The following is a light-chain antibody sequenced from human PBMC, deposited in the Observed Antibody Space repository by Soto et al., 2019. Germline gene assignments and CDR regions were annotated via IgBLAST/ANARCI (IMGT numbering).Light chain of an antibody. CDR2: DAS. CDR1: QSVSSY. J-gene: IGKJ2*01. V-gene: IGKV3-11*01. CDR3: QQRSNWPPT. Sequence: EIVLTQSPATLSLSPGERATLSCMASQSVSSYLAWYQQKPGQAPRLLIYDASNRATGIPARFSGSGSGTDFTLTISSLWREDFAVYYCQQRSNWPPTFGQGTKMEIK.